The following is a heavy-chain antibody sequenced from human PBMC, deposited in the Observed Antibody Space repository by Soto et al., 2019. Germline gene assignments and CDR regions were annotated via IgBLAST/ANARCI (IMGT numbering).Heavy chain of an antibody. CDR1: GFTFSSYS. J-gene: IGHJ4*02. CDR2: ISSSSSYI. Sequence: EVQLVESGGGLVKPGGSLRLSCAASGFTFSSYSMNWVRQAPGKGLEWVSSISSSSSYIYYADSVKGRFTISRDNAKNSLYLQMNSLRAEDTAVYYCALSFPGLIQLWSSYYFDYWGQGTLVTVSS. CDR3: ALSFPGLIQLWSSYYFDY. D-gene: IGHD5-18*01. V-gene: IGHV3-21*01.